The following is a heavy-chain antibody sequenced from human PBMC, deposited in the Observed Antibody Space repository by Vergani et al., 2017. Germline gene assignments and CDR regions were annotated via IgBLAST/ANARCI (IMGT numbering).Heavy chain of an antibody. Sequence: VQLVESGGGLVQPGRSLRLSCAASGFTFDDYAMHWVRQAPGKGLEWVSGISWNSGSIGYADSVKGRFTISRDNAKNSLYLQMNSLRAEATALYSCAKDIGSGWYNGGIDYWGQGTLVTVSS. D-gene: IGHD6-19*01. J-gene: IGHJ4*02. CDR3: AKDIGSGWYNGGIDY. CDR2: ISWNSGSI. V-gene: IGHV3-9*01. CDR1: GFTFDDYA.